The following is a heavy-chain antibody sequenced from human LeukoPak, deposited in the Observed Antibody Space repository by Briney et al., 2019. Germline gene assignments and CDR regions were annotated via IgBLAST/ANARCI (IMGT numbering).Heavy chain of an antibody. V-gene: IGHV3-23*01. D-gene: IGHD2-2*01. J-gene: IGHJ4*02. Sequence: PGGSLRLSCAASGFPFSSYAMSWVRQAPGKGLEWVSGISGSGGSTYYADSVKGRFTISRDNAKNSLYLQMNSLRAEDTAVYYCARGGLGYCSSTSCYQNDYFDYWGQGTLVTVSS. CDR1: GFPFSSYA. CDR2: ISGSGGST. CDR3: ARGGLGYCSSTSCYQNDYFDY.